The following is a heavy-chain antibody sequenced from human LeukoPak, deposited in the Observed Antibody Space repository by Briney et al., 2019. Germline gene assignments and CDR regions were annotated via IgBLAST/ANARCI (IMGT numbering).Heavy chain of an antibody. CDR3: ARHIYYGDYCIDY. CDR1: GGSFSGYY. CDR2: INHSGST. J-gene: IGHJ4*02. V-gene: IGHV4-34*01. Sequence: SETLSLTCAVYGGSFSGYYWSWIRQPPGKGLEWIGEINHSGSTNYNPSLKSRVTISVDTSKNQFSLKLSSVTAADTAVHYCARHIYYGDYCIDYWGQGTLVTVSS. D-gene: IGHD4-17*01.